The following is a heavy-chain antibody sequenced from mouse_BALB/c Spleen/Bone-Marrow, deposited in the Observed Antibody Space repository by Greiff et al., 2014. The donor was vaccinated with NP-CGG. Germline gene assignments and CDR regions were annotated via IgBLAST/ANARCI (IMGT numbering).Heavy chain of an antibody. CDR2: ISSGGSYT. D-gene: IGHD1-1*01. J-gene: IGHJ4*01. V-gene: IGHV5-9-3*01. Sequence: EVQGVESGGGLVKPGGSLKLSCAASGFTFSSYAMSWVRQTPEKRLEWVGTISSGGSYTYYADSGKGRLTISRDNAKNTLYLQMSSLRSEDTAMYYSARSLYDYDAMDYWGQGTSVTVSS. CDR1: GFTFSSYA. CDR3: ARSLYDYDAMDY.